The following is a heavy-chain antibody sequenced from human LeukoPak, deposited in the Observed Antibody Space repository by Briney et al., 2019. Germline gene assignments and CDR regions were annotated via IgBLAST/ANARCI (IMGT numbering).Heavy chain of an antibody. J-gene: IGHJ4*02. D-gene: IGHD1-26*01. Sequence: GGSLRLSCAASGFTLSSNYMSWVRQAPGKGLEWVSVIYSGGSTYYADSVKGRCTISRDNSKNTLYLQMNSLRAEDTAVYYCAKGPIYSGSYYFDYWGQGTLVTVSS. CDR2: IYSGGST. V-gene: IGHV3-53*01. CDR3: AKGPIYSGSYYFDY. CDR1: GFTLSSNY.